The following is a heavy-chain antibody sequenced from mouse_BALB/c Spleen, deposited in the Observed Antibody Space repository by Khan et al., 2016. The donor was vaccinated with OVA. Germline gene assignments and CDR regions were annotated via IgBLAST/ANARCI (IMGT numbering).Heavy chain of an antibody. Sequence: EVELVESGGGLVQPGGSRKLSCAASGFTFSDYGMAWVRQAPGKGPEWVAFISDLASTFYYADTVTGRFTLSRANAKNTLYLEMSSLRSGDTAMXDCARGGGTAPFAYWGQGTLVTVSA. D-gene: IGHD1-2*01. CDR3: ARGGGTAPFAY. J-gene: IGHJ3*01. V-gene: IGHV5-15*02. CDR1: GFTFSDYG. CDR2: ISDLASTF.